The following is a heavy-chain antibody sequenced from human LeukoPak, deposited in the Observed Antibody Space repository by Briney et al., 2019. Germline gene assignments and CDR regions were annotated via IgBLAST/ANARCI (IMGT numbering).Heavy chain of an antibody. CDR3: ARHVATNWFDP. CDR1: GYSISSGYY. Sequence: KSSETLSLTCAVSGYSISSGYYWGWIRQPPGQGLEWIGSIYHSGSTYYNPSLKRRVTISVDTSKNQFSLKLSSVTAADTAVYYCARHVATNWFDPWGQGTLVTVSS. D-gene: IGHD2-21*01. CDR2: IYHSGST. J-gene: IGHJ5*02. V-gene: IGHV4-38-2*01.